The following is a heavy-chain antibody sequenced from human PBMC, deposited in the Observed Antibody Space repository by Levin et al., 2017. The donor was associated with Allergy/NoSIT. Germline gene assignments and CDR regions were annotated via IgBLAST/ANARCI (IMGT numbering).Heavy chain of an antibody. CDR3: ARHARLSNYYGSGSLVDY. CDR1: GGSISSYY. J-gene: IGHJ4*02. D-gene: IGHD3-10*01. Sequence: SETLSLTCTVSGGSISSYYWSWIRQPPGKGLEWIGYIYYSGSTNYNPSLKSRVTISVDTSKNQFSLKLSSVTAADTAVYYCARHARLSNYYGSGSLVDYWGQGTLVTVSS. CDR2: IYYSGST. V-gene: IGHV4-59*08.